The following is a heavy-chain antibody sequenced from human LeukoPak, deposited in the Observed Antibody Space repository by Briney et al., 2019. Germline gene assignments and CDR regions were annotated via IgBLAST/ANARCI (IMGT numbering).Heavy chain of an antibody. D-gene: IGHD6-13*01. CDR2: ISSSSSYI. Sequence: GGSLRLSCAASGFTFSSYSMNWVRQAPGKGPEWVSSISSSSSYIYYADSVKGRFTISRDNAKNSLYLQMNSLRAEDTAVYYCARDGAAADFDYWGQGTLVTVSS. V-gene: IGHV3-21*01. J-gene: IGHJ4*02. CDR1: GFTFSSYS. CDR3: ARDGAAADFDY.